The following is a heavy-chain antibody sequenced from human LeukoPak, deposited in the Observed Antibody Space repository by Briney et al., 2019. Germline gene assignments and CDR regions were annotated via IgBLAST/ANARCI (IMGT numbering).Heavy chain of an antibody. D-gene: IGHD3-10*01. J-gene: IGHJ4*02. CDR3: ARGPLYYGRNFLYFFAS. Sequence: SQTLSLTCIVSGDSITSSYYWNWIRQSAGKGLEWIGRIYTTSGSTDYNPSLKSRVTISVDTSKNQFSLNLRSVTAPDTAVYYCARGPLYYGRNFLYFFASWGQATLVTVSS. CDR1: GDSITSSYY. CDR2: IYTTSGST. V-gene: IGHV4-61*02.